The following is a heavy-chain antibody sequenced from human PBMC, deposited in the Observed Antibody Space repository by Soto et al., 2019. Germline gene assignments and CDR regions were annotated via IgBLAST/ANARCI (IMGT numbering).Heavy chain of an antibody. D-gene: IGHD1-1*01. V-gene: IGHV3-74*01. J-gene: IGHJ4*02. CDR3: ERYNWNSY. CDR1: GFTFNIYC. CDR2: IDNDGSAT. Sequence: EVQLVESGGGLVQPGGSLRLSCVASGFTFNIYCMHWVRQAPGKGLEWVSRIDNDGSATSYADSVKGRFTISRDNAKNTVFLQMNTLRVDDTAVYYCERYNWNSYWCQGTLVTVSS.